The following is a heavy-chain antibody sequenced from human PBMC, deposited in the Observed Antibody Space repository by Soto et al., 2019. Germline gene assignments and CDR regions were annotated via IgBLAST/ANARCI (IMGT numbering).Heavy chain of an antibody. CDR3: AIGMSIECTSTTCTGFS. Sequence: LGHLYGAAEVAFSHYAMHSVRQARGKGLEWVAVFSYDGRNKYYADSVKGRFTISRENSKNTLYLQMNSLSSGRAAGYYCAIGMSIECTSTTCTGFSWGQGTPVPGSS. CDR2: FSYDGRNK. V-gene: IGHV3-30*04. CDR1: EVAFSHYA. J-gene: IGHJ4*02. D-gene: IGHD1-1*01.